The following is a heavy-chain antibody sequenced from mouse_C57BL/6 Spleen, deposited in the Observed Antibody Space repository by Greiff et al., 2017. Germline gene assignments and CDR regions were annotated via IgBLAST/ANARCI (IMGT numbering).Heavy chain of an antibody. V-gene: IGHV1-9*01. CDR2: ILPGSGST. CDR1: GYTFTGYW. J-gene: IGHJ4*01. Sequence: QVQLKQPGAELMKPGASVKLSCKASGYTFTGYWINWVKQRPGHGLEWIGEILPGSGSTNYNEKFKSKATFTVETSSNTAYMQLSSLTSEDSAIFYCARFYYGSSSYAMDYWGQGTSVTVYS. CDR3: ARFYYGSSSYAMDY. D-gene: IGHD1-1*01.